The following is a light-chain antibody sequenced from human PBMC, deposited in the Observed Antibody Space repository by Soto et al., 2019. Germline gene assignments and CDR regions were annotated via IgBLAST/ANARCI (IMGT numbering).Light chain of an antibody. V-gene: IGKV3-11*01. Sequence: EIVLTHSRATLSLSACERATLSCSATENLRTFLAWYQQKAGQAPRLLIYDASNRATGIPDRFSGSGSGTDFTLPISNLEPEDSAVDYCQQRSNWPPITFGQGTRVEIK. CDR1: ENLRTF. CDR3: QQRSNWPPIT. CDR2: DAS. J-gene: IGKJ5*01.